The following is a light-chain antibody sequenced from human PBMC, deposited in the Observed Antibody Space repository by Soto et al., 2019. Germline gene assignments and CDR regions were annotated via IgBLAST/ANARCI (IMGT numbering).Light chain of an antibody. Sequence: DIQMTQSPSYLSASVGDRVTNTCRASQSISSYLNWYQQKPGKAPKLLIYAASSLQSGVPSRFSGSGSGTDFTLTISSLQPEDFATYYCQQSYSTPLTFGGGTKVEIK. CDR2: AAS. CDR1: QSISSY. CDR3: QQSYSTPLT. V-gene: IGKV1-39*01. J-gene: IGKJ4*01.